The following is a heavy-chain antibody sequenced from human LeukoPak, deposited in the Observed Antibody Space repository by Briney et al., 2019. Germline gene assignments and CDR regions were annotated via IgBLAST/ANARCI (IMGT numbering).Heavy chain of an antibody. CDR3: ARDRTSVGATPGDY. CDR1: GFTFSSYS. J-gene: IGHJ4*02. CDR2: ISSSSSYI. D-gene: IGHD1-26*01. V-gene: IGHV3-21*01. Sequence: GGSLRLSCAASGFTFSSYSMNWVRQAPGKGLEWVSSISSSSSYIYYADSVKGRFTISRDNAKNSLYLQMNNLRAEDTAVYYCARDRTSVGATPGDYWGQGTLVTVSS.